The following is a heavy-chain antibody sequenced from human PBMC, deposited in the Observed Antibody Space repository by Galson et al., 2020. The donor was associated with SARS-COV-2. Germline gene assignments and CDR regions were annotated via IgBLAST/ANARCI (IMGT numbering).Heavy chain of an antibody. CDR1: GGSVSSGSYY. V-gene: IGHV4-61*01. D-gene: IGHD4-17*01. Sequence: LSLTCTVSGGSVSSGSYYWSWIRQPLGKGLEWIGYIYYSGSTNYNPSLKSRVTISVDTSKNQFSLKLSSVTAADTAVYYCAREGYGDYPRNDAFDIWGQGTMVTVSS. CDR2: IYYSGST. CDR3: AREGYGDYPRNDAFDI. J-gene: IGHJ3*02.